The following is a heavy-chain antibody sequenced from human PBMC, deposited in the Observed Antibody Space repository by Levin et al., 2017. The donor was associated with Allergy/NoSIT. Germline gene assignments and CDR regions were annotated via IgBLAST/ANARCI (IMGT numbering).Heavy chain of an antibody. V-gene: IGHV4-34*01. CDR3: ARGRVRMVRGVIKTPTPYYFDY. J-gene: IGHJ4*02. Sequence: NPSETLSLTCAVYGASFSGYYWAWIRQSPGKGLECIGEINHYGDTKFTPSLRSRVKLSVDTSKEQFSLNLTSVTAADTGVYFCARGRVRMVRGVIKTPTPYYFDYWGQGSRVSVSS. CDR2: INHYGDT. CDR1: GASFSGYY. D-gene: IGHD3-10*01.